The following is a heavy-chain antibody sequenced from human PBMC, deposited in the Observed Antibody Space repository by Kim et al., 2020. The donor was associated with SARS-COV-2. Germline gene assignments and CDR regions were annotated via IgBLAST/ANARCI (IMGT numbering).Heavy chain of an antibody. J-gene: IGHJ4*02. Sequence: GGSLRLSCAASGFTFSSYGMHWVRQAPGKGLEWVAVISYDGSNKYYADSVKGRFTISRDNSKNTLYLQMNSLRAEDTAVYYCAKVGLNVAVAAFFDYWGQGTLVTVSS. CDR1: GFTFSSYG. CDR3: AKVGLNVAVAAFFDY. CDR2: ISYDGSNK. V-gene: IGHV3-30*18. D-gene: IGHD6-19*01.